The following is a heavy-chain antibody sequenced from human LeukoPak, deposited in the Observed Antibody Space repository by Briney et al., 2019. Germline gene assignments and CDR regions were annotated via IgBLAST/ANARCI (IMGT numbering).Heavy chain of an antibody. J-gene: IGHJ4*02. D-gene: IGHD2-2*01. Sequence: GRSLRLSCAASGFTFSSHCMGCVRQAPGEGLEWVANIKQDGSEKYYVDSVKGRFTISRDNAKNSLYLQMNSLRAEDTAVYYCARDHRGQLLSGFDYWGQGTLVTVSS. CDR1: GFTFSSHC. CDR2: IKQDGSEK. V-gene: IGHV3-7*01. CDR3: ARDHRGQLLSGFDY.